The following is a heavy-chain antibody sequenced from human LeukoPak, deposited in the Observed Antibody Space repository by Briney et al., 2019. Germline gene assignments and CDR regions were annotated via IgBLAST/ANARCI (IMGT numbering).Heavy chain of an antibody. D-gene: IGHD2-2*01. J-gene: IGHJ3*02. CDR2: VYYSGST. Sequence: PSETLSLTCTVSGGSISSSSYYWGWIRQPPGKGLEWIGSVYYSGSTYYNPSLKSRVTISVDTSKNQFSLKLSSVTAADTAVYYCARLSCSSTSCFHTFDIWGHGTMVTVSS. V-gene: IGHV4-39*01. CDR3: ARLSCSSTSCFHTFDI. CDR1: GGSISSSSYY.